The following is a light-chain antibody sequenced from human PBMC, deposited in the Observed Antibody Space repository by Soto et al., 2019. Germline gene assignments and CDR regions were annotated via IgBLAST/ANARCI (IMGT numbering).Light chain of an antibody. Sequence: QSSLAQPASVAGSPGQSITISCTGTSSDVGGYNSVSWYQQHPGKAPKLMIYEVSHRPSGVSHRFSGSKSGNTASLTISGLQAEDEADYYCSSYTSSSLSVFGPGTKVTVL. CDR3: SSYTSSSLSV. J-gene: IGLJ1*01. CDR1: SSDVGGYNS. CDR2: EVS. V-gene: IGLV2-14*01.